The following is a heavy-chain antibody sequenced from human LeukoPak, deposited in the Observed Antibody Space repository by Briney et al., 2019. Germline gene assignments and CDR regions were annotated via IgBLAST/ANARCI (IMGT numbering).Heavy chain of an antibody. CDR1: GYTFTSYD. V-gene: IGHV1-8*01. CDR3: ARHPYYGSGRYVIAMDV. J-gene: IGHJ6*02. Sequence: ASVKVSCKASGYTFTSYDINWVRQATGQGLEWMGWINPNSGNTGYEQKFQGRVTMTRNTSTSTAYMELSSLRSEDTAVYYCARHPYYGSGRYVIAMDVWGQGTTVTVSS. D-gene: IGHD3-10*01. CDR2: INPNSGNT.